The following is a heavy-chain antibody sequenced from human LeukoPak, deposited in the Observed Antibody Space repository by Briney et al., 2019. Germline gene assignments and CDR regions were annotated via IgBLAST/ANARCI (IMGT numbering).Heavy chain of an antibody. CDR3: ARMSGYPYYFDY. CDR2: IYYSGNT. CDR1: SGSISSSH. D-gene: IGHD5-18*01. Sequence: SETLSLTCTVSSGSISSSHWTWIRQPPGKGLEWIGYIYYSGNTNYNPSLKSRLTISVDTSKNQFSLKLSPVTAADTAVYYCARMSGYPYYFDYWGQGALVTVSS. J-gene: IGHJ4*02. V-gene: IGHV4-59*01.